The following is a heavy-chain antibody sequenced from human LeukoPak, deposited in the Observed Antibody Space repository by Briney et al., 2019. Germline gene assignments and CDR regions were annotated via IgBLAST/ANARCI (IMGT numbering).Heavy chain of an antibody. CDR2: ISYDGSNK. Sequence: GGSLRLSCAASGFTFSSYAMHWVRQAPGKGLEWVAVISYDGSNKYYADSVKGRFTISRDNSKNTLYLQMNSLRAEDTAVYSSSWKFDYWGQGTLVTVSS. CDR3: SWKFDY. D-gene: IGHD6-13*01. V-gene: IGHV3-30-3*01. J-gene: IGHJ4*02. CDR1: GFTFSSYA.